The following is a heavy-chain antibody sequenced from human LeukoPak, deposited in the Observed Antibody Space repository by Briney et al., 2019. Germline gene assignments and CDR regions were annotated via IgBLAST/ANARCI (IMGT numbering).Heavy chain of an antibody. J-gene: IGHJ6*03. D-gene: IGHD3-3*01. CDR3: ARSLRFLEWFYYYYMDV. CDR2: INHSGST. Sequence: PSETLSLTCAVYGGSFSGYYWSWIRQPPGKGLEWIGEINHSGSTNYNPSLKSRVTISVDTSKNQFSLKLSSVTAADTAVYYCARSLRFLEWFYYYYMDVWGKGTTVTVSS. CDR1: GGSFSGYY. V-gene: IGHV4-34*01.